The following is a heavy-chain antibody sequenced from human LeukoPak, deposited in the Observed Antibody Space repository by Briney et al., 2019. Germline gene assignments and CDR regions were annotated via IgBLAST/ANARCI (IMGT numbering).Heavy chain of an antibody. CDR3: ARYNSGWNDY. J-gene: IGHJ4*02. Sequence: PGGSLRLSCAASGFSFSSFNTNWVRQAPGKGLEWVSSISSTSSLIWSADSLKGRFTISRDNAKNSLYLQMDSLRAEDTAVYYCARYNSGWNDYWGQGTLVTVSS. V-gene: IGHV3-21*01. CDR1: GFSFSSFN. D-gene: IGHD6-19*01. CDR2: ISSTSSLI.